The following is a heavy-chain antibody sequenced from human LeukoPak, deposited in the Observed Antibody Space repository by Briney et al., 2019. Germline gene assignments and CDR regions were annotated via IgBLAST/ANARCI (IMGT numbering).Heavy chain of an antibody. D-gene: IGHD1-26*01. J-gene: IGHJ4*02. CDR1: GFTVSSNY. Sequence: GGSLRLSCAASGFTVSSNYMSWVRQAPGKGLEWVSRINMDGTTISYADSVKGRFTISRDNAKNTLYLQMSSLRAEDTAVYYCARVSRGSYHFEYWGQGALVTVSS. CDR2: INMDGTTI. CDR3: ARVSRGSYHFEY. V-gene: IGHV3-74*01.